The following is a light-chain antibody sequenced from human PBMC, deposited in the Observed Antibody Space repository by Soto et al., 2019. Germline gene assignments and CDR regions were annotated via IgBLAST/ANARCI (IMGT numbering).Light chain of an antibody. J-gene: IGKJ4*01. CDR2: GAS. Sequence: EIVLTQSPGTLSLSPGERATLSCRASQSVSSSYLAWYQQRPGQAPRLLIYGASNRATGIPDRFSGSGSGTDFTLTISRLEPEDFAVYFCQQYGNSPLTLGGGTKVDI. V-gene: IGKV3-20*01. CDR1: QSVSSSY. CDR3: QQYGNSPLT.